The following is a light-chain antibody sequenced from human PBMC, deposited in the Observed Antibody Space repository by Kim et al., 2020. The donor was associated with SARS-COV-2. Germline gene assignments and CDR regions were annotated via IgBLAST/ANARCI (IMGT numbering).Light chain of an antibody. CDR1: QNINTY. Sequence: DIQMTQSPSSLAASVGDRVTIACRASQNINTYLNWYQQKPGEAPKLLIYAASTLQSGVPSRFSGSGSGTDFTLTISSLQPEDFAICYCQQSHTAPLLTFGGGTKVDIK. J-gene: IGKJ4*01. CDR2: AAS. CDR3: QQSHTAPLLT. V-gene: IGKV1-39*01.